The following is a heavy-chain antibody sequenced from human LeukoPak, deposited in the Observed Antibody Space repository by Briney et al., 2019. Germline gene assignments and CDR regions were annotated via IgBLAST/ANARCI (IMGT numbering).Heavy chain of an antibody. Sequence: GGSLRLSCAASGFTFDDYAMHWVRQAPGKGLEWVSGISWNSGSIGYADSVKGRFTISRDNAKNSLYLQMNSLRAEDTALYYCASVGGYTAFDIWGQGTMVTVSS. CDR2: ISWNSGSI. CDR1: GFTFDDYA. D-gene: IGHD6-13*01. CDR3: ASVGGYTAFDI. J-gene: IGHJ3*02. V-gene: IGHV3-9*01.